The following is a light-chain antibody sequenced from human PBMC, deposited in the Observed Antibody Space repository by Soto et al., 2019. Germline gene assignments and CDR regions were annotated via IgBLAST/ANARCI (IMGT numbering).Light chain of an antibody. CDR2: DAS. CDR3: QQRSNWPRWT. CDR1: HSVSRY. V-gene: IGKV3-11*01. J-gene: IGKJ1*01. Sequence: EIVFTQSPATLSLSPGERATLSCRASHSVSRYLAWYQQKPGQAPRLLIYDASNRATGSPARFSGSGSGTDFTLTISSLQPEDFAVYYCQQRSNWPRWTFGQGTKVDIK.